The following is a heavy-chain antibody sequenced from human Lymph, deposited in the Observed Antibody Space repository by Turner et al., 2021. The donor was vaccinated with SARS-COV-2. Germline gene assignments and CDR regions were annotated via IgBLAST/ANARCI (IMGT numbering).Heavy chain of an antibody. CDR1: GGSISSGGYY. D-gene: IGHD4-17*01. V-gene: IGHV4-31*03. Sequence: QVQLQESGPGLVKPSQTLSLTCTVSGGSISSGGYYWSWIRQHPGKGLEWIGYIYYSGSTYYNPSLKGRVTITVDTSKNQFSLKLSSVTAADTAVYYCARDYGGNSNYFGYWGQGTLVTVSS. J-gene: IGHJ4*02. CDR3: ARDYGGNSNYFGY. CDR2: IYYSGST.